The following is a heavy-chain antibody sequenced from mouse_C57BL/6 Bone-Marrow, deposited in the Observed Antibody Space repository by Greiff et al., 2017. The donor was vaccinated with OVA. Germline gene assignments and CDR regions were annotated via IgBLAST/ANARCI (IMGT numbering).Heavy chain of an antibody. Sequence: QVQLKQSGAELVRPGASVKLSCKASGYTFTDYYINWVKQRPGQGLEWIARIYPGSGNTYYNEKFKGKATLTAEKSSSTAYMQLSSLTSEDSAVYFCARSWDAYYFDYWGQGTTLTVSS. D-gene: IGHD4-1*01. V-gene: IGHV1-76*01. CDR1: GYTFTDYY. CDR3: ARSWDAYYFDY. J-gene: IGHJ2*01. CDR2: IYPGSGNT.